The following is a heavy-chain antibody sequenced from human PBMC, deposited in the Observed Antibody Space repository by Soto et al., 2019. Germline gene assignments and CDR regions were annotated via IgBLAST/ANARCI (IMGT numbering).Heavy chain of an antibody. J-gene: IGHJ4*02. CDR3: ANGGRQWLVTSDFNY. D-gene: IGHD6-19*01. Sequence: VQLVESGGGVVQPGRSLRLSCAASGFTFSDYAMHWVRQAPGKGLEWVAVVSHDGRNTHYADSVKGRFTNSRDSSNNTVSLETTSLRAEDTAVYYCANGGRQWLVTSDFNYWGQGALVTVSS. CDR2: VSHDGRNT. CDR1: GFTFSDYA. V-gene: IGHV3-30*18.